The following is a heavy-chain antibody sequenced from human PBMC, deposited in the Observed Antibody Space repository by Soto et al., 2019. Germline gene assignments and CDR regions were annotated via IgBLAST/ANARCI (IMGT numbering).Heavy chain of an antibody. J-gene: IGHJ4*02. CDR1: GFTFSRSP. D-gene: IGHD3-10*01. CDR2: ISADGSSQ. V-gene: IGHV3-30*14. Sequence: QVQLVESGGGEVQPGTSLRLSCAASGFTFSRSPMHWVRQAPGKGLDWVGLISADGSSQHYADSVRGRFIISRDNSQNTVHLQMNSLRGEDTATYYCVRGYWRLGESYYFDYWGQGTLVTVSS. CDR3: VRGYWRLGESYYFDY.